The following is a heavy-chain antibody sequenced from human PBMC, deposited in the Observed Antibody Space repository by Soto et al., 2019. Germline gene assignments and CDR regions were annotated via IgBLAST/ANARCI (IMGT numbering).Heavy chain of an antibody. V-gene: IGHV4-39*01. D-gene: IGHD6-13*01. CDR2: IYYSGST. CDR1: GGSISSSSYY. CDR3: ASTTSSSWYFRAFDI. J-gene: IGHJ3*02. Sequence: QLQLQESGPGLVKPSETLSLTCTVSGGSISSSSYYWGWIRQPPGKGLEWIGSIYYSGSTYYNPSLKSRVTISVDTSKNQFSLKLSSVTAADTAVYYCASTTSSSWYFRAFDIWGQGTMVTVSS.